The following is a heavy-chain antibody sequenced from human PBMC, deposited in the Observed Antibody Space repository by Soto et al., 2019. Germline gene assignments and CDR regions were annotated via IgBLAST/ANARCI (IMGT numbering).Heavy chain of an antibody. CDR1: GYKFTTNW. D-gene: IGHD4-17*01. Sequence: GESLKISYKGSGYKFTTNWIGWVRQMPGKGLEWMGIIYPGNSDTKYSPSFQGQVTISADKSISTAYLQWSSLKASDTAIYYCARRYTASTVTTFDYWGQGTLVTVSS. CDR3: ARRYTASTVTTFDY. CDR2: IYPGNSDT. V-gene: IGHV5-51*01. J-gene: IGHJ4*02.